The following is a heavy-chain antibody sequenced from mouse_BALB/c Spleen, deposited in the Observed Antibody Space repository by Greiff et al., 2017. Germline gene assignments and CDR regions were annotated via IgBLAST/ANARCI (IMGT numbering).Heavy chain of an antibody. V-gene: IGHV5-6-5*01. Sequence: EVKLVESGGGLVKPGGSLKLSCAASGFTFSSYAMSWVRQTPEKRLEWVASISSGGSTYYPDSVKGRFTISRDNARNILYLQMSSLRSEDTAMYYCARGTVVASFDYWGQGTTLTVSS. CDR3: ARGTVVASFDY. J-gene: IGHJ2*01. CDR1: GFTFSSYA. D-gene: IGHD1-1*01. CDR2: ISSGGST.